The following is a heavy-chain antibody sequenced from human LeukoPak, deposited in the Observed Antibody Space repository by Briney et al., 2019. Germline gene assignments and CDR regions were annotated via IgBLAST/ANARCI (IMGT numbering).Heavy chain of an antibody. CDR1: GGSISSYY. J-gene: IGHJ4*02. CDR3: ARGVSVQSPD. V-gene: IGHV4-59*01. D-gene: IGHD1-1*01. Sequence: PSETLSLTCTVSGGSISSYYWTWIRQPPGKGLEWIGDIYYSGSTNYNPSLKSRVTISVDTSKNQFSLKLSSVTAADTAVYYCARGVSVQSPDWGQGTLVTVSS. CDR2: IYYSGST.